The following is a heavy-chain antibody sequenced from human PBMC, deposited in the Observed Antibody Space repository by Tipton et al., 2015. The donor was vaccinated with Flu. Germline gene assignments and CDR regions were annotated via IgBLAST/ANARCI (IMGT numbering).Heavy chain of an antibody. CDR1: GGSIGSPYC. J-gene: IGHJ4*02. V-gene: IGHV4-38-2*01. CDR3: AKLVYFDSSGYYRYYFDY. CDR2: ICPGSP. D-gene: IGHD3-22*01. Sequence: TLSLTCSVSGGSIGSPYCWGWVRQSPGQGVEWIGNICPGSPYYNSSLKSRVTISLVTSKIQFSLRLTSVTAADTAVYYCAKLVYFDSSGYYRYYFDYWGQGTLVTVST.